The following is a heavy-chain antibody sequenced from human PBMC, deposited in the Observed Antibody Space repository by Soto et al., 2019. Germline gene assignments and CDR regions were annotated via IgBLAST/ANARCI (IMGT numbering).Heavy chain of an antibody. J-gene: IGHJ6*02. CDR2: IIPIFGTA. Sequence: RASVKVSCKASGGTFSSYAISWVRQAPGQGLEWMGGIIPIFGTANYAQKFQGRVTITADESTSTAYMELSSLRSEDTAVYYCAREVGPLTIGYDSGGMDVWGQGTTVTVSS. CDR1: GGTFSSYA. CDR3: AREVGPLTIGYDSGGMDV. V-gene: IGHV1-69*13. D-gene: IGHD5-12*01.